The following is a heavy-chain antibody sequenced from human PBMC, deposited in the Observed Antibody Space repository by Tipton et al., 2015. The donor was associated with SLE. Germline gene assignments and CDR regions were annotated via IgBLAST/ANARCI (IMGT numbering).Heavy chain of an antibody. Sequence: TLSLTCTVSGDSISSGYYWGWIRQPPGKGLEWIGSIYHSGSTYYNPSLKSRVTISVDTSKNQFSLKLSSVTAADTAVYYCARVYDFWSGYYNLPFDYWGQGTLVTVSS. CDR3: ARVYDFWSGYYNLPFDY. CDR1: GDSISSGYY. V-gene: IGHV4-38-2*02. D-gene: IGHD3-3*01. J-gene: IGHJ4*02. CDR2: IYHSGST.